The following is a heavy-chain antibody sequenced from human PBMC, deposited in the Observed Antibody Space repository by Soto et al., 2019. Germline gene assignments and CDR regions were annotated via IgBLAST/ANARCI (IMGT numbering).Heavy chain of an antibody. CDR2: INPNSGGT. Sequence: QVQLVQSGAEVKKPGASVKVSCKASGYTFTGYYMHWVRQAPGQGLEWMGWINPNSGGTNYAQKLQGWVAMTRDTSSSTAYMELSRLRSDDTAVYYCARDLGITGTTPYYYGMDVWGQGTTVTVSS. J-gene: IGHJ6*02. CDR3: ARDLGITGTTPYYYGMDV. V-gene: IGHV1-2*04. CDR1: GYTFTGYY. D-gene: IGHD1-20*01.